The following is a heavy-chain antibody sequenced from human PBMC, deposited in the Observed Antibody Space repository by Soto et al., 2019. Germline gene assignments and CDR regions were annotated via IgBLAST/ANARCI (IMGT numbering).Heavy chain of an antibody. CDR1: GYTFTSYG. Sequence: GASVKVSCKASGYTFTSYGISWVRQAPGQGLEWMGWISAYNGNTNYAQKLQGRVTMTTDTSTSTAYMELRSLRSDDTAVYYCARSPSSTSCYGGRFCYYYYYMDVWGKGTKVTVSS. V-gene: IGHV1-18*01. D-gene: IGHD2-2*01. J-gene: IGHJ6*03. CDR3: ARSPSSTSCYGGRFCYYYYYMDV. CDR2: ISAYNGNT.